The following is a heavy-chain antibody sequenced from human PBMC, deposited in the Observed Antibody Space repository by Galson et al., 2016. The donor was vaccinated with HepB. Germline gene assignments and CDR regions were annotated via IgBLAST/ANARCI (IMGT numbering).Heavy chain of an antibody. V-gene: IGHV3-66*01. Sequence: SLRLSCAVSGFTVNNNYMSWVRQAPGKGLEGVSVMYSGGDTNYGDSVKGRATISRDNSKNILYLQLKSLRVEDKGVYYCATHPQHPHGSSGGQGTLVTVSA. CDR3: ATHPQHPHGSS. CDR1: GFTVNNNY. J-gene: IGHJ4*02. CDR2: MYSGGDT.